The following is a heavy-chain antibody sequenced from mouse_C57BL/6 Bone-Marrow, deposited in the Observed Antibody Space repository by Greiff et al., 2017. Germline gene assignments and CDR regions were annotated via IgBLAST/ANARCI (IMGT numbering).Heavy chain of an antibody. Sequence: VQLQQSGAELVKPGASVKLSCTASGYTFTEYTIHWVKQRSGQGLEWIGWFYPGSGSIKYNEKFKDKATLTADKSSSTVYMELSRLTSEDSAVYFCARHGGEWDSSGYAWFAYWGQGTLVTVSA. CDR3: ARHGGEWDSSGYAWFAY. D-gene: IGHD3-2*02. J-gene: IGHJ3*01. V-gene: IGHV1-62-2*01. CDR2: FYPGSGSI. CDR1: GYTFTEYT.